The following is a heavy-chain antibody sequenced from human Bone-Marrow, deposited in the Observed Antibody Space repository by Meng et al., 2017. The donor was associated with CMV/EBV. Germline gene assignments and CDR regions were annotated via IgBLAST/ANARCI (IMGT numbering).Heavy chain of an antibody. CDR2: IKQDGSEK. V-gene: IGHV3-7*01. CDR1: GFTFSSYW. D-gene: IGHD4-23*01. Sequence: GESLKISCAASGFTFSSYWMSWVRQAPGKGLEWVANIKQDGSEKYYVDSVKGRFTISRDNAKNSLYLQMNSLRAEDTAVYYCARDGVVTPLDYWGQGTLVNVSS. J-gene: IGHJ4*02. CDR3: ARDGVVTPLDY.